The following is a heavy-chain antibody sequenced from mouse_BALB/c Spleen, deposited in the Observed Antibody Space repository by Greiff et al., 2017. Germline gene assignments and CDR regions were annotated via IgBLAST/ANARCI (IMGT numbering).Heavy chain of an antibody. CDR1: GYTFTSYT. CDR2: INPSSGYT. D-gene: IGHD2-2*01. Sequence: QVQLQQSAAELARPGASVKMSCKASGYTFTSYTMHWVKQRPGQGLEWIGYINPSSGYTEYNQKFKDKATLTVDKSSSTAYMQLSSPTSEDSAVYYCARYGYDGAWFAYWGQGTLVTVSA. V-gene: IGHV1-4*02. CDR3: ARYGYDGAWFAY. J-gene: IGHJ3*01.